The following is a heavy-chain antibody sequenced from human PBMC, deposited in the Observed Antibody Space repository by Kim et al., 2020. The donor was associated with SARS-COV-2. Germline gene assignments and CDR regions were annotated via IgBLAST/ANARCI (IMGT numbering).Heavy chain of an antibody. CDR3: ARYSSAIVVVPAAFNGFDH. CDR2: ISYDGGNT. J-gene: IGHJ5*02. Sequence: GGSLRLSCAASGFTFSSYAMHWVRQAPGKGLEWVAVISYDGGNTYYADSVKGRFTISRDNSKNTLYLQMNSLRAEDTAVYYCARYSSAIVVVPAAFNGFDHWGQGTLVTVSS. CDR1: GFTFSSYA. D-gene: IGHD2-2*01. V-gene: IGHV3-30-3*01.